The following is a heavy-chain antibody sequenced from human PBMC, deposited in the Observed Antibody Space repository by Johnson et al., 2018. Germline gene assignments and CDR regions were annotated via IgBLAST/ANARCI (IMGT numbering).Heavy chain of an antibody. CDR1: GFIFSNFA. V-gene: IGHV3-23*04. Sequence: VQLVESGGGLVQPGGSLRLSCAASGFIFSNFAMSWVRQTPGKGLEFVSAITATGIGTYYVDSVKGRFTINRENSKNTLYLQMNSLRAEDTAMYYCTKDQDCSGGSCYADYFQHWGQGTLVTVSS. CDR3: TKDQDCSGGSCYADYFQH. J-gene: IGHJ1*01. CDR2: ITATGIGT. D-gene: IGHD2-15*01.